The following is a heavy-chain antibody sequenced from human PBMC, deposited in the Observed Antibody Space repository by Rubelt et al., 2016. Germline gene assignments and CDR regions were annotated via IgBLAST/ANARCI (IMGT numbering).Heavy chain of an antibody. J-gene: IGHJ4*02. CDR2: ISTSGSTI. Sequence: SFSMSWVRQVPGKGLEWVSWISTSGSTIFYADSVKGRFTISRDNARDNAKSSLYLQMNSLRAEDTAVYYCARDQGKTGTTSSQLDYWGQGTLVTVSS. CDR1: SFS. CDR3: ARDQGKTGTTSSQLDY. D-gene: IGHD1-7*01. V-gene: IGHV3-48*01.